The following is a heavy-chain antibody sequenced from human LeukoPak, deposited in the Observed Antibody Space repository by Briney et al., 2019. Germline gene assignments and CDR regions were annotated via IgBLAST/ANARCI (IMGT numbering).Heavy chain of an antibody. CDR3: ASGGIAAAGTLFDY. CDR1: GGSFSGYY. CDR2: INHSGST. V-gene: IGHV4-34*01. Sequence: SETLSLTCAVYGGSFSGYYWSWIRQPPGKGLDWIGEINHSGSTNYNPSLKSRVTISVDTSKNQLSLKLSSVTAADTAVYYCASGGIAAAGTLFDYWGQGTLVTVSS. J-gene: IGHJ4*02. D-gene: IGHD6-13*01.